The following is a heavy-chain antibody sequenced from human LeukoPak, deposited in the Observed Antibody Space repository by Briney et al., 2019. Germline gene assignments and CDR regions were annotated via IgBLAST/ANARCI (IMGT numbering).Heavy chain of an antibody. J-gene: IGHJ4*02. CDR1: GFTFSSHW. CDR3: ARNEKWGRDY. V-gene: IGHV3-7*03. CDR2: IVQDGSQK. Sequence: GGSLRLSCAASGFTFSSHWMSWVRQAPGKGLEWVANIVQDGSQKYYVDSVKGRFTISRDNGKNSLYLRMNSLRAEDTAVYYCARNEKWGRDYWGQGTLVTVSS. D-gene: IGHD1-26*01.